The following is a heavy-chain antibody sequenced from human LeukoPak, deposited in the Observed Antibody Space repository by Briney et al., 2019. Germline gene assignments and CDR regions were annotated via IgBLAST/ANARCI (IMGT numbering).Heavy chain of an antibody. J-gene: IGHJ4*02. Sequence: ASVKVSCKASGYTFTGYYMHWVRQAPGQGLEWMGWISAYNGNTNYAQKLQGRVTMTTDTSTSTAYMELRSLRSDDTAVYYCARPSNRFGELPYWGQGTLVTVSS. CDR2: ISAYNGNT. V-gene: IGHV1-18*04. D-gene: IGHD3-10*01. CDR3: ARPSNRFGELPY. CDR1: GYTFTGYY.